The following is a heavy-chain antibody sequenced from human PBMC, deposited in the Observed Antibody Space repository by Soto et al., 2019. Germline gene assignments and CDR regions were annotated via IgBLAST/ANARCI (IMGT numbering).Heavy chain of an antibody. Sequence: SETLSLTCTVSGGSISSGNYYWSWIRQPPGKGLEWIGFISYSGTTHYSASLRSRVTISVDTSKNQFSLKLSSVTAADTAVYYCARLVYDSSGYRPGWGQGTLVTVS. D-gene: IGHD3-22*01. CDR3: ARLVYDSSGYRPG. V-gene: IGHV4-39*01. CDR1: GGSISSGNYY. CDR2: ISYSGTT. J-gene: IGHJ4*02.